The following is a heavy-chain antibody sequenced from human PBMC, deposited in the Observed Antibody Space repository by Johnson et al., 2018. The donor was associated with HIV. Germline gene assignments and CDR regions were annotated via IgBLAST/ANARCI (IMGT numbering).Heavy chain of an antibody. V-gene: IGHV3-66*03. Sequence: VQLVESGGGLIQPGGSLRLSCAASGFTVSSNYMSWVRQAPGKGLEWVSVIYSGGSTYYADSVKGRFTISRDNSKNTLYLQMNSLRAEDTAVYYCAKVSIVVGTRGAFDIWGQGTMVTVSS. D-gene: IGHD3-22*01. CDR1: GFTVSSNY. CDR2: IYSGGST. J-gene: IGHJ3*02. CDR3: AKVSIVVGTRGAFDI.